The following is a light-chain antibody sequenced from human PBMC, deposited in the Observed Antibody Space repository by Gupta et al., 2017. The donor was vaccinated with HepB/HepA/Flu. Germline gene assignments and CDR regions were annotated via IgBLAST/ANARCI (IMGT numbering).Light chain of an antibody. J-gene: IGLJ2*01. CDR2: QDN. CDR1: KLGDKY. Sequence: YEVTPSPSVSVSPGQTASITCSGDKLGDKYVSWYQQKAGQSPVLVIFQDNKRPPGIPERFSASNSGNTATLTISGTQLLDEADYYCQTWVSSDVVFGGGTKLTVL. V-gene: IGLV3-1*01. CDR3: QTWVSSDVV.